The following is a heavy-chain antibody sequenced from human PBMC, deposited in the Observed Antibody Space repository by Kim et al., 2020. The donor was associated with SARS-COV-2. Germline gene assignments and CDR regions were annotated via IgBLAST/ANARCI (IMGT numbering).Heavy chain of an antibody. CDR1: GFTFSSYD. J-gene: IGHJ6*01. CDR2: IDTAGDT. V-gene: IGHV3-13*01. CDR3: ARAYSYYDILTGSSGYYYG. Sequence: GSLRLSCAASGFTFSSYDMHWVRQATGKGLEWVSAIDTAGDTYYPGSVKGRFTISRENAKNSLYLQMNSLRAGDTAVYYCARAYSYYDILTGSSGYYYG. D-gene: IGHD3-9*01.